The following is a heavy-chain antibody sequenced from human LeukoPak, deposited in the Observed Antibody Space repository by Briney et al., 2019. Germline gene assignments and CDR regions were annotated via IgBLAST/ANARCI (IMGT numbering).Heavy chain of an antibody. Sequence: GGSLRLSCAASGFTVSSNYMSWVREAPGKGLEWVSVIYSGGSTYYADSVKGRFTISRDNSKNTLYLQMNSLRAEDTAVYYCARGPIIQLWFVYWGQGTLVTVSS. CDR2: IYSGGST. D-gene: IGHD5-18*01. CDR3: ARGPIIQLWFVY. J-gene: IGHJ4*02. V-gene: IGHV3-66*01. CDR1: GFTVSSNY.